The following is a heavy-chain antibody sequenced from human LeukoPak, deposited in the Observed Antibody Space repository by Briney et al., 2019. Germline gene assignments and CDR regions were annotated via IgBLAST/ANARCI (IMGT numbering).Heavy chain of an antibody. CDR1: GGSFSGYY. CDR3: AREMGYSNYQYYYYGMDV. CDR2: INHSGST. J-gene: IGHJ6*02. D-gene: IGHD4-11*01. Sequence: SETLSLTCAVYGGSFSGYYWSWIRQPPGKGLEWIGGINHSGSTNYNPSLKSRVTISVDTSKNQFSLKLSSVTAADTAVYYCAREMGYSNYQYYYYGMDVWGQGTTVTVSS. V-gene: IGHV4-34*01.